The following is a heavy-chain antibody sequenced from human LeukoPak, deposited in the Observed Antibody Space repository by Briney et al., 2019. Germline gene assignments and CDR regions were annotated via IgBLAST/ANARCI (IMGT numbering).Heavy chain of an antibody. CDR2: ISSSGSTI. D-gene: IGHD6-13*01. CDR1: GFTFSDYY. Sequence: PGGSLRLSCAASGFTFSDYYMSWIRQAPGKGLEWVSYISSSGSTIYYADSVKGRFTISRDNSKNTLYLQMNSLRAEDTAVYYCERDASGNSSSWYGYWGQGTLVTVSS. J-gene: IGHJ4*02. V-gene: IGHV3-11*04. CDR3: ERDASGNSSSWYGY.